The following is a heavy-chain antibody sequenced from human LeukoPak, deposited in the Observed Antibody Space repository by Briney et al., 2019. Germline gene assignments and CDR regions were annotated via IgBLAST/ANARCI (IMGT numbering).Heavy chain of an antibody. V-gene: IGHV1-69*05. CDR2: IIPIFGTA. J-gene: IGHJ4*02. CDR3: ASSSRSYYALDY. Sequence: ASVTVSCKASGGTFSSYAISWVRQAPGQGLEWMGGIIPIFGTANYAQKFQGRVTITTDESTSTAYMELSSLRSEDTAVYYCASSSRSYYALDYWGQGTLVTVSS. D-gene: IGHD1-26*01. CDR1: GGTFSSYA.